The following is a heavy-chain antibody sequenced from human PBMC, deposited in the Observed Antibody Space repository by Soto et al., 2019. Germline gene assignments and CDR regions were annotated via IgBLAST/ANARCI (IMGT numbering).Heavy chain of an antibody. Sequence: EVHLVESGGGLVQPGRSLRLSCAASGFTFDDYAMHWVRRVPGKGLEWVSSISWNSNIIGYADSVEGRFTISRDNAKNSLYLQMNSLRPEDTAFYYCAKGGPDAFCSGGRCYFDYWGQGILVTVPS. CDR3: AKGGPDAFCSGGRCYFDY. V-gene: IGHV3-9*01. D-gene: IGHD2-15*01. J-gene: IGHJ4*02. CDR2: ISWNSNII. CDR1: GFTFDDYA.